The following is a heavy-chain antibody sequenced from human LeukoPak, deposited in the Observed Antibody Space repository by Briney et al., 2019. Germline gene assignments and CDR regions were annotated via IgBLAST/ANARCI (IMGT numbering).Heavy chain of an antibody. CDR3: ARDLGSGWYLDYYYYGMDV. CDR1: GFTFSSYW. D-gene: IGHD6-19*01. Sequence: GGSLRLSCAASGFTFSSYWMSWVRQAPGKGLEWVANIKQDGSEKYYVDSVKGRFTISRDNAKNSLYLQMNSLRAEDTAVYYCARDLGSGWYLDYYYYGMDVWGQGTTVTVSS. J-gene: IGHJ6*02. V-gene: IGHV3-7*03. CDR2: IKQDGSEK.